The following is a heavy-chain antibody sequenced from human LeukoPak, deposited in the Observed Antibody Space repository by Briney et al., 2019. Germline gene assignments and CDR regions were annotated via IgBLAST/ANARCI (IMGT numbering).Heavy chain of an antibody. Sequence: GGSLRLSCVASGFTFSDFSLNWVRQAPGKGLEWISYIGSAIYYADSVKGRFTISRDNAKNSLYLQMNSLRAEDTAVYYCAKGDTTWELPHDYWGQGTLVTVSS. CDR1: GFTFSDFS. V-gene: IGHV3-48*01. J-gene: IGHJ4*02. D-gene: IGHD1-26*01. CDR2: IGSAI. CDR3: AKGDTTWELPHDY.